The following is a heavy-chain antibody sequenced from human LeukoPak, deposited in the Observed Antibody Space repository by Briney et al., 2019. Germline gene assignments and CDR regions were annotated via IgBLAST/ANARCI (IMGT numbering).Heavy chain of an antibody. D-gene: IGHD1-26*01. CDR1: GGSFSGYY. Sequence: PSETPSLTCAVYGGSFSGYYWSWIRQPPGKGLEWIGEINHSGSTNYNPSLKSRVTISVDTSKNQFSLKLSSVTAADTAVYYCARLRGATPGYWGQGTLVTVSS. J-gene: IGHJ4*02. CDR3: ARLRGATPGY. CDR2: INHSGST. V-gene: IGHV4-34*01.